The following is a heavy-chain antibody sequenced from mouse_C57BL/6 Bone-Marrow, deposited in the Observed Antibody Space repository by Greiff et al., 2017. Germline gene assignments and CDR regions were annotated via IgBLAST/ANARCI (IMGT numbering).Heavy chain of an antibody. D-gene: IGHD2-4*01. CDR3: ARGGLRRYFDY. V-gene: IGHV1-64*01. Sequence: VQLQQPGAELVKPGASVKLSCKASGYTFTSYWMHWVKQRPGQGLEWIGMIHPNSGSTNYNAKFKSKATLTVDKSSSTAYMQLSSLTSEDSAVYYCARGGLRRYFDYWGQGTTLTVSS. J-gene: IGHJ2*01. CDR2: IHPNSGST. CDR1: GYTFTSYW.